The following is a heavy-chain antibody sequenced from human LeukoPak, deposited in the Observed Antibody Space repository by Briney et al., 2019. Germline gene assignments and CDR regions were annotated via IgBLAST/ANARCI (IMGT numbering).Heavy chain of an antibody. J-gene: IGHJ4*02. D-gene: IGHD1-26*01. CDR3: AKDNLSYGGSFHFDF. CDR1: GFTFSSYW. Sequence: GGSLRLSCEASGFTFSSYWMDWLRQAPGKGLEWVSAISGSGGSTYYADSVKGRFTISRDNSKNTLYLQMNSLRAEDTAVYYCAKDNLSYGGSFHFDFWGQGTLVTVSS. CDR2: ISGSGGST. V-gene: IGHV3-23*01.